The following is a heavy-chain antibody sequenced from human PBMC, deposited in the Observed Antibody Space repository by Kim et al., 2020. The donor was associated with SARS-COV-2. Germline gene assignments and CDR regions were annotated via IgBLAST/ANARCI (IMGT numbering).Heavy chain of an antibody. CDR1: GFTFSSYS. J-gene: IGHJ5*02. Sequence: GGSLRLSCAASGFTFSSYSMNWVRQAPGKGLEWVSSISSSSSYIYYADSVKGRFTISRDNAKNSLYLQMNSLRAEDTAVYYCARDRGDYVWGSYRYGPAPDPWGQGTLVTVSS. V-gene: IGHV3-21*01. D-gene: IGHD3-16*02. CDR3: ARDRGDYVWGSYRYGPAPDP. CDR2: ISSSSSYI.